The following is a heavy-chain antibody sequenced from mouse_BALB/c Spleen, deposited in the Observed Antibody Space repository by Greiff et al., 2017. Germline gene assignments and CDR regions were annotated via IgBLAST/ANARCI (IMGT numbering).Heavy chain of an antibody. Sequence: VQLQQSGAELMKPGASVKISCKATGYTFSSYWIEWVKQRPGHGLEWIGEILPGSGSTNYNEKFKGKATFTADTSSNTAYMQLSSLTSEDSAVYYCARFLYDGYPWFAYWGQGTLVTVSA. CDR3: ARFLYDGYPWFAY. CDR2: ILPGSGST. J-gene: IGHJ3*01. CDR1: GYTFSSYW. V-gene: IGHV1-9*01. D-gene: IGHD2-3*01.